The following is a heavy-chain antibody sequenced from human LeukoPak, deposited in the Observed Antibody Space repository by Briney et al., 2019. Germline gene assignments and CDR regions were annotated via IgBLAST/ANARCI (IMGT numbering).Heavy chain of an antibody. D-gene: IGHD2-15*01. Sequence: SETLSLTCTVSGASISNSDFYWGWIRQPPGKGLEWIRTLYYGGSPLYNASLTSRVSLSVETSKNQFSLRLSSVTAADTAVYYCARLNDCSGSSCFSRWFDPWGQGTLITVSS. CDR2: LYYGGSP. CDR3: ARLNDCSGSSCFSRWFDP. CDR1: GASISNSDFY. J-gene: IGHJ5*02. V-gene: IGHV4-39*07.